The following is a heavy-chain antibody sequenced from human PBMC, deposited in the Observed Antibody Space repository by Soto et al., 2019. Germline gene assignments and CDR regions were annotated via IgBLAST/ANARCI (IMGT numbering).Heavy chain of an antibody. Sequence: LSLTCTVSGGSISSSSYYWGWIRQPPGKGLEWIGSIYYSGSTYYNPSLKSRVTISVDTSKNQFSLKLSSVTAADTAVYYCARHRGHMVRGVISNWFDPWGQGTLATVSS. CDR1: GGSISSSSYY. CDR2: IYYSGST. J-gene: IGHJ5*02. D-gene: IGHD3-10*01. CDR3: ARHRGHMVRGVISNWFDP. V-gene: IGHV4-39*01.